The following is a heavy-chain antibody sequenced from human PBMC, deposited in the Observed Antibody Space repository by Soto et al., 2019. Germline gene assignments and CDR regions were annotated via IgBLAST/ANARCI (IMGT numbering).Heavy chain of an antibody. CDR1: GGSFRPYY. V-gene: IGHV4-34*01. CDR3: AREARFPRFCFLS. J-gene: IGHJ5*02. Sequence: SETLSHTYGVYGGSFRPYYWIWVRQPPGKGLEWIGEVNHSGEATYNPSLQSRVTISLDTTNNHFSLKMTSVTAADTAIYFCAREARFPRFCFLSWGQGTQGTV. D-gene: IGHD3-16*01. CDR2: VNHSGEA.